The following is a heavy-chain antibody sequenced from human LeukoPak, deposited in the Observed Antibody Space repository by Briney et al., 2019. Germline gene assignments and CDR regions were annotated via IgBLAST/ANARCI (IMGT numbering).Heavy chain of an antibody. CDR1: GFTFSDYY. J-gene: IGHJ4*02. D-gene: IGHD3-22*01. CDR2: ISSSGSTI. V-gene: IGHV3-11*01. Sequence: AGGSLRLSCAASGFTFSDYYMSWIRQAPGKGLEWVSYISSSGSTIYYADSVKGRFTISRDNAKNSLYLQMNSLRAEDTAVYYCARCCGAYDSSGYYSNQCSYFDYWGQGTLVTVSS. CDR3: ARCCGAYDSSGYYSNQCSYFDY.